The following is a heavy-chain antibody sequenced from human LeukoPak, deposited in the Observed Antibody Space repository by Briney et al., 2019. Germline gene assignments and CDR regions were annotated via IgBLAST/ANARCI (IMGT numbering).Heavy chain of an antibody. CDR1: GFTFSSYG. Sequence: AGGSLRLSCAASGFTFSSYGMHWVRQAPGKGLEWVAFIRYDGSNKYYADSVKGRFTISRDNSKNTLYLQMNSLRAEDTAVYYCAKGDDIAPPLDYWGQGTLVTVSS. CDR3: AKGDDIAPPLDY. CDR2: IRYDGSNK. V-gene: IGHV3-30*02. J-gene: IGHJ4*02. D-gene: IGHD5-12*01.